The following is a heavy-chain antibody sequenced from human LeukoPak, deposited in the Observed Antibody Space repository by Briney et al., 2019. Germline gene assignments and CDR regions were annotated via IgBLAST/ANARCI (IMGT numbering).Heavy chain of an antibody. J-gene: IGHJ4*02. D-gene: IGHD2-15*01. V-gene: IGHV3-23*01. CDR3: AKRRRPGVAATRDFDY. Sequence: GGSLRLSCAASGFTFSSYAMSWVRQAPGKGLEWVSSISGSGGTTYYADSVKGRFTISRDNSKNTLYLQMNSLRAEDTAVYYCAKRRRPGVAATRDFDYWGQGTLVTVSS. CDR1: GFTFSSYA. CDR2: ISGSGGTT.